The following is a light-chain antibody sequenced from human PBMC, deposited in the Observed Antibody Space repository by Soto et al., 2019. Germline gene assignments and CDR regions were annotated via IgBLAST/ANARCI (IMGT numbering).Light chain of an antibody. Sequence: QSVLTQPPSASGSPGQSVTISCTGTSSDVGGYNYVSWYQQYPGKAPKLMIYDVTKRPSGVPYRFSGSKSGNTASLTVSGLQAEDDADYYCSSYAGSNNLVFGSGTKVTVL. CDR2: DVT. V-gene: IGLV2-8*01. CDR1: SSDVGGYNY. J-gene: IGLJ1*01. CDR3: SSYAGSNNLV.